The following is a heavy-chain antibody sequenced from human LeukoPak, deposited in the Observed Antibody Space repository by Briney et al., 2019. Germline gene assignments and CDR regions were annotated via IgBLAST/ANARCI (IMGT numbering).Heavy chain of an antibody. CDR3: ARDGVAGIRFHYYMDV. CDR2: ISAYNGDT. CDR1: GYTFTSYG. Sequence: ASVKVSCKASGYTFTSYGISWVRQAPGQGLEWMGWISAYNGDTNYAQKLQGRVTMTTDTSTSTAYMELSSLRSEDTAVYYCARDGVAGIRFHYYMDVWGKGTTVTISS. V-gene: IGHV1-18*01. J-gene: IGHJ6*03. D-gene: IGHD2-15*01.